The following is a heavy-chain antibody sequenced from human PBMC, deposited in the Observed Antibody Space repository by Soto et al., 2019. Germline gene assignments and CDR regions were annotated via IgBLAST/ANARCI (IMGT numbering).Heavy chain of an antibody. CDR3: ARRGYSGYDWGWYFDF. Sequence: VGSLRLSCEASGFDFRIYEMNWVRQAPGKGLEWLSYIGSTGSTIYYADSVKGRFTISRDDGKNSVYLQMNTLRAEDTAVYYCARRGYSGYDWGWYFDFWGQGTPVTVSS. V-gene: IGHV3-48*03. CDR2: IGSTGSTI. D-gene: IGHD5-12*01. CDR1: GFDFRIYE. J-gene: IGHJ4*02.